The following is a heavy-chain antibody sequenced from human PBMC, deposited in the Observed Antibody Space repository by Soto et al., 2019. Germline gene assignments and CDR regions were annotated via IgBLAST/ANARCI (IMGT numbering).Heavy chain of an antibody. J-gene: IGHJ6*02. CDR1: GVTLKNYA. D-gene: IGHD3-10*01. CDR2: VSGSGSTI. Sequence: GGSLRLSCAASGVTLKNYAVSWVRQAPGKGLEWVSGVSGSGSTIYYADSVKGRFTISRDNSNNAVYLQMDSVRAADTAVYFCAKDYTFLRGGPDGMDVWGQGTTVTVSS. CDR3: AKDYTFLRGGPDGMDV. V-gene: IGHV3-23*01.